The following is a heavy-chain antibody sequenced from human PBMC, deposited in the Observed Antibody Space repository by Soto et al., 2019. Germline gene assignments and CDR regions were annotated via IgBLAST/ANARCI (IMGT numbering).Heavy chain of an antibody. D-gene: IGHD6-19*01. J-gene: IGHJ6*01. CDR2: ISYDGSNK. Sequence: QVQLVESGGGVVQPGRSLRLSCAASGFTFSSYGMHWVRQAPGKGLEWVAVISYDGSNKYYADSVKGRFTISRDNSKNTLDLQMNSLRAEETAVYYFSKDMAPPGRGVAGTPDYYYYGMDVW. V-gene: IGHV3-30*18. CDR3: SKDMAPPGRGVAGTPDYYYYGMDV. CDR1: GFTFSSYG.